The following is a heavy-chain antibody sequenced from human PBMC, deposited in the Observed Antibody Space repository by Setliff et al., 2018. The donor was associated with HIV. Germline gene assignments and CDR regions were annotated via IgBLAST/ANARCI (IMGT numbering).Heavy chain of an antibody. CDR1: GFTFNSYW. Sequence: GESLKISCAASGFTFNSYWMSWVRQAPGKGLEWVANIKRDGSEKDYADSVKGRFTISRDNAENPVHLQMNSLRAEDTAVYYCARDRDRQFNWYLDLWGRGTLVTVSS. CDR2: IKRDGSEK. CDR3: ARDRDRQFNWYLDL. V-gene: IGHV3-7*01. J-gene: IGHJ2*01.